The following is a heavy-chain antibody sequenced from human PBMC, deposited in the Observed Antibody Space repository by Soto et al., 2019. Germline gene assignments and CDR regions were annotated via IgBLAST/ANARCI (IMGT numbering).Heavy chain of an antibody. Sequence: QVQLVQSGAEVKKPGASVKVSCKASGYTFTSYGISWVRQAPGQGLEWMGWISAYNGNTNYAHKLQGRVTMTTDTSTSTAYMELRSLRSDDTAVYYCARAGYCSSTGCYCVPYYYMDVWGKGTTVTVSS. V-gene: IGHV1-18*01. CDR1: GYTFTSYG. D-gene: IGHD2-2*01. CDR2: ISAYNGNT. J-gene: IGHJ6*03. CDR3: ARAGYCSSTGCYCVPYYYMDV.